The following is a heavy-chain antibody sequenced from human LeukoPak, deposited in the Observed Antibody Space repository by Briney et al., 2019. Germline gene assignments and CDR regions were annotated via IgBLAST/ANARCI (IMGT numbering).Heavy chain of an antibody. CDR2: IHYTGST. CDR3: ARVRSGSYLDY. J-gene: IGHJ4*02. CDR1: GGSISSSSYY. V-gene: IGHV4-39*07. D-gene: IGHD1-26*01. Sequence: SETLSLTCTVSGGSISSSSYYWGWIRQPPGKGLEWIGSIHYTGSTDYNPSLKSRVNISVDRSKNQFSLKLSSVTAADTAVYYCARVRSGSYLDYWGQGTLVTVSS.